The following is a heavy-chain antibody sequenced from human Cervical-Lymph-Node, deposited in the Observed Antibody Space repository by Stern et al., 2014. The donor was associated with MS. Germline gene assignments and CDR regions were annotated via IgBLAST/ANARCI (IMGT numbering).Heavy chain of an antibody. CDR1: VGSVSSDAYY. CDR3: AGLDYGDYRNWLDP. CDR2: IYYTGST. D-gene: IGHD4-17*01. Sequence: QLQLQESGPGLVTPSETLSLTCTVSVGSVSSDAYYWSWIRQPPGNGLEWIGHIYYTGSTNYSPSLRSRVTLSVDTSKNQFSLKLSSVTAADTAVYYCAGLDYGDYRNWLDPWGQGTLVTVSS. J-gene: IGHJ5*02. V-gene: IGHV4-61*08.